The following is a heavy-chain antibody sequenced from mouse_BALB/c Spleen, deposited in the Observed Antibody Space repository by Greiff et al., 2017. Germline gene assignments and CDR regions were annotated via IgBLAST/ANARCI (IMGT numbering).Heavy chain of an antibody. CDR3: ARREYGNYVAY. V-gene: IGHV1-7*01. D-gene: IGHD2-10*02. Sequence: LQESGAELAKPGASVKMSCKASGYTFTSYWMHWVKQRPGQGLEWIGYINPSTGYTEYNQKFKDKATLTADKSSSTAYMQLSSLTSEDSAVYYCARREYGNYVAYWGQGTLVTVSA. CDR2: INPSTGYT. J-gene: IGHJ3*01. CDR1: GYTFTSYW.